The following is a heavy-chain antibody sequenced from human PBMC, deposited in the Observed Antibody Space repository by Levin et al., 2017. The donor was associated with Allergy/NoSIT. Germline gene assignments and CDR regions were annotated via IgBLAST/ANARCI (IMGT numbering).Heavy chain of an antibody. CDR3: ARTWGEGLYFFDY. V-gene: IGHV3-20*01. J-gene: IGHJ4*02. CDR2: INWNGGST. Sequence: GESLKISCAASGFTFDDYGMTWVRQAPGKGLEWVSVINWNGGSTGYADSVKGRFTISRDNAKNSLYLQMNSLRAEDTALYHCARTWGEGLYFFDYWGQGTLVTVSS. D-gene: IGHD3-10*01. CDR1: GFTFDDYG.